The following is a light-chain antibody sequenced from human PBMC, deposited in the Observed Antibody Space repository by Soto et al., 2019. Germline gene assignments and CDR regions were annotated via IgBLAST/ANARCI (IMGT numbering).Light chain of an antibody. V-gene: IGKV3-11*01. Sequence: EIVLTQSPATLSLSPGERATVSCRASQSVSSYFAWYQQKPGQAPRLLIYDASTRATGIPARFSGSGSGTDFTLTISSLEPEDFAVYYCQQRSSWPLTFGQGTKVEIK. CDR2: DAS. CDR1: QSVSSY. CDR3: QQRSSWPLT. J-gene: IGKJ1*01.